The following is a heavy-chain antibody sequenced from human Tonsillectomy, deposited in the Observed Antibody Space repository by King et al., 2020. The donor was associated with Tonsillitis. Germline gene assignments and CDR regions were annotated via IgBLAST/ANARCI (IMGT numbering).Heavy chain of an antibody. V-gene: IGHV4-61*02. CDR1: GGSISSGSNY. CDR3: AREVVRDIVALFDC. D-gene: IGHD5-12*01. Sequence: VQLQESGPGLVKPSQTLSLTCTVSGGSISSGSNYWSWIRQPAGKGLQWIGRIYTSGSTNYNPSLKSRVTMSVDTSKDQFSLKLSSVTAADTAVYYCAREVVRDIVALFDCWGQGILVTVSS. J-gene: IGHJ4*02. CDR2: IYTSGST.